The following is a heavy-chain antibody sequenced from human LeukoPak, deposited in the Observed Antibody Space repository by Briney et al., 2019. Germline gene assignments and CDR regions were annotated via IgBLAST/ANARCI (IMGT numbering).Heavy chain of an antibody. CDR3: ARGSIAAAGIDY. D-gene: IGHD6-13*01. CDR1: GGSISSYY. Sequence: PSETLSLTCTASGGSISSYYWSWIRQTPGKGLEWIGYIYYSGSTNYNPSLKSRVTISVDTSKNQFSLKLSSVTAADTAVYYCARGSIAAAGIDYWGQGTLVTVSS. J-gene: IGHJ4*02. CDR2: IYYSGST. V-gene: IGHV4-59*01.